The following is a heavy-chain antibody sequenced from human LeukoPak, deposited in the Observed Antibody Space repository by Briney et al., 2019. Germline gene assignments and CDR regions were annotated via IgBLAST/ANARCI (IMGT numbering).Heavy chain of an antibody. Sequence: SQTLALTCAISGDSVSSNDAAWNWIRQSPSRGLEWLGRTFYRSKWYYDSAVSVKSRITINPDTSKNQFSLQLNSVTPEDTAVYYCARENTLVRGTRNPFDYWGRGTLVTVSS. V-gene: IGHV6-1*01. CDR1: GDSVSSNDAA. J-gene: IGHJ4*02. CDR2: TFYRSKWYY. D-gene: IGHD3-10*01. CDR3: ARENTLVRGTRNPFDY.